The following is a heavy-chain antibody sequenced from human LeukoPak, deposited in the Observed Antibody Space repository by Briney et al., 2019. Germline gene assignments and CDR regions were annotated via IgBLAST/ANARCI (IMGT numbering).Heavy chain of an antibody. J-gene: IGHJ5*02. CDR2: INPNSGGT. CDR3: ARDLYDDREIGIAAAVMEHWFDP. V-gene: IGHV1-2*02. Sequence: ASVKVSCKASGYTFTGYYMHWVRQAPGQGLEWMGWINPNSGGTNYAQKFQGRVTMTRDTSISTAYMELSRLRSDDTAVYYCARDLYDDREIGIAAAVMEHWFDPWGQGTLVTVSS. D-gene: IGHD6-13*01. CDR1: GYTFTGYY.